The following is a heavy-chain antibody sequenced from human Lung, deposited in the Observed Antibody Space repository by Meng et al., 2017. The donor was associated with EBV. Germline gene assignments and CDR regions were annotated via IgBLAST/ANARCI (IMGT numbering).Heavy chain of an antibody. CDR2: LIAVFDKT. CDR1: GDSFSTQT. Sequence: QVQLVQSGAEVKKPVSSVKVDCKTSGDSFSTQTFSWVRQAPGQGLEWMGGLIAVFDKTKAAPRFQDRVTFTADESTSTAYMELSSLTFDDTAVYFCARGRRNEPLFDYWGQGTLLTVSS. V-gene: IGHV1-69*13. D-gene: IGHD1-14*01. J-gene: IGHJ4*02. CDR3: ARGRRNEPLFDY.